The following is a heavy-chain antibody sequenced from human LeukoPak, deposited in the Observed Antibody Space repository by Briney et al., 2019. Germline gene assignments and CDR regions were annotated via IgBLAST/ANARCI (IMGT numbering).Heavy chain of an antibody. CDR2: INHSGST. CDR1: GGSFSGYY. Sequence: PSETLSLTCAVYGGSFSGYYWSWIRQPPGKGLEWIGEINHSGSTNYNPSLKSRVTTSVDTSKNQFSLKLSSVTAADTAVYYCACSSTNYYYYGMDVWGQGTTVTVSS. CDR3: ACSSTNYYYYGMDV. J-gene: IGHJ6*02. D-gene: IGHD2-2*01. V-gene: IGHV4-34*01.